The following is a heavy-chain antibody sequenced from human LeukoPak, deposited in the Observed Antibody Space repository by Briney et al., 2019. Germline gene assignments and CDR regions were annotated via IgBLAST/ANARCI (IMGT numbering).Heavy chain of an antibody. CDR3: GRDKKVRGYDGMDV. CDR2: IYTSGST. CDR1: GGSISSYY. V-gene: IGHV4-4*07. Sequence: PSETLSLTCTVSGGSISSYYWSWIRQPAGKGLEWIGRIYTSGSTNYNPSLKSRVTMSVDTSKNQFSLKLSSVTAADTAVYYCGRDKKVRGYDGMDVWGQGTTVTVSS. J-gene: IGHJ6*02. D-gene: IGHD3-10*01.